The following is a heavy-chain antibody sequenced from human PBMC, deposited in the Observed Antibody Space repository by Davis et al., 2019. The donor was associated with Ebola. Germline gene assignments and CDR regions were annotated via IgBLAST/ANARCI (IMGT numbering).Heavy chain of an antibody. Sequence: SVKVSCKASGFTITTSAVQWVRQARGQRLEWIGWIVAGSGNTDYAQKFQERVTITRDMSTSTAYMELSSLRSEDTAVYYCAAASPIVVVPAAMRGYYYYYGTDVWGKGTTVIVSS. J-gene: IGHJ6*04. V-gene: IGHV1-58*01. D-gene: IGHD2-2*01. CDR1: GFTITTSA. CDR2: IVAGSGNT. CDR3: AAASPIVVVPAAMRGYYYYYGTDV.